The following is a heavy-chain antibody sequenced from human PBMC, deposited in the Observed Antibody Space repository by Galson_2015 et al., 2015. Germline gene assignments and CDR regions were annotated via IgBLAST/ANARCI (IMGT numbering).Heavy chain of an antibody. V-gene: IGHV1-3*01. Sequence: SVKVSCKASGYTFTSYAMHWVRQAPGQRLEWMGWINAGNGNTKYSQKFQGRVTITRDTSASTAYMELSSLRSEDTAVYYCARGDGLDGGADYWGQRTLVTVSS. CDR3: ARGDGLDGGADY. J-gene: IGHJ4*02. CDR1: GYTFTSYA. D-gene: IGHD4-23*01. CDR2: INAGNGNT.